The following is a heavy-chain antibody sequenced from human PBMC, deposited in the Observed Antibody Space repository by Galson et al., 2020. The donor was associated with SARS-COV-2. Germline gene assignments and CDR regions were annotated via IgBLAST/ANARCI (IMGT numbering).Heavy chain of an antibody. CDR3: ARRGRQGSGRPYYFDH. CDR2: IYYSGNS. J-gene: IGHJ4*02. D-gene: IGHD3-10*01. Sequence: SETLSLTCTVSGGSITSGDYYWSWIRQPPGKGLEWIGYIYYSGNSDYNPSLKSRVTLSVDTSKNQVSLRVTSVTAADTAMYYCARRGRQGSGRPYYFDHWGQGTPVTVSS. V-gene: IGHV4-30-4*01. CDR1: GGSITSGDYY.